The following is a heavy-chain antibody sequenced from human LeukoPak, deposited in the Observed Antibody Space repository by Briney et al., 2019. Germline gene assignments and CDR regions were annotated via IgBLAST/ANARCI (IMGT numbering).Heavy chain of an antibody. J-gene: IGHJ4*02. Sequence: PGGSLRLSCAASGYTFTNFWMSWVRRAPGKGLEWVANIAQDGSEEYYLDSVKGRFTISRDNAKNSLDLQMNSLRAEDTAVYFCARRDYYFDYWGQGILVTVSS. CDR3: ARRDYYFDY. V-gene: IGHV3-7*01. CDR2: IAQDGSEE. CDR1: GYTFTNFW.